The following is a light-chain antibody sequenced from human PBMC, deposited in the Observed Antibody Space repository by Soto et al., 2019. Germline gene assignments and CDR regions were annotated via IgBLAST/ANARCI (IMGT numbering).Light chain of an antibody. Sequence: DVQMTRSPSTLSASVGDSVTITCRASESINMWLAWYQQKPGKAPKLLIYKASSLEGGVPSRFSGSGSGTEFTLTISSLQSDDFVTYYCQQYNHYQWTFGQGTKVEV. V-gene: IGKV1-5*03. J-gene: IGKJ1*01. CDR1: ESINMW. CDR3: QQYNHYQWT. CDR2: KAS.